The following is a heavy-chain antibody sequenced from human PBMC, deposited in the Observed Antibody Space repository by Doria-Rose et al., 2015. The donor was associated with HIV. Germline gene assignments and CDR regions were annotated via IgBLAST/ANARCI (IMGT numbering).Heavy chain of an antibody. D-gene: IGHD6-6*01. CDR3: ARAYSSSSNGFANL. CDR2: INPNDGAS. V-gene: IGHV1-2*02. Sequence: IHWARQAPGQGLEWMGRINPNDGASNYAQKFQGRVTMTRDTSIRTAYMELHSLRSDDTASYYCARAYSSSSNGFANLWGQGTLVSVST. J-gene: IGHJ4*02.